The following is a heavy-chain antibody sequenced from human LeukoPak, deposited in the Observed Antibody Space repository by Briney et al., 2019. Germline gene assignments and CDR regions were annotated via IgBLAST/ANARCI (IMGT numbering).Heavy chain of an antibody. CDR3: AKEGVAVTSRGAYFDS. V-gene: IGHV3-23*01. Sequence: GGSLRLSCAASGFTFSSFVVTWVRQAPGKGLERVSSISGDGERTYYADSVKGRFTISRDNSKNTLYLQMNSPRAEDTAIYYCAKEGVAVTSRGAYFDSWGQGTLVTVSS. D-gene: IGHD4-17*01. J-gene: IGHJ4*02. CDR2: ISGDGERT. CDR1: GFTFSSFV.